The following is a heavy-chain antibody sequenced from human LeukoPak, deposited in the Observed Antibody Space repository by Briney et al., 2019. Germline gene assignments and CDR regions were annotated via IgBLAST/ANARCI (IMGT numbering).Heavy chain of an antibody. Sequence: GGSLRLSCAASGFTFSSYWMSWVRQAPGKGLEWVANIKQDGSEKYYVDSVKGRFTISRDNAKNTLYLQMNSLRAEDTAVYYCAKVTRNYDADYWGQGTLVTASS. V-gene: IGHV3-7*01. J-gene: IGHJ4*02. CDR3: AKVTRNYDADY. D-gene: IGHD1-7*01. CDR2: IKQDGSEK. CDR1: GFTFSSYW.